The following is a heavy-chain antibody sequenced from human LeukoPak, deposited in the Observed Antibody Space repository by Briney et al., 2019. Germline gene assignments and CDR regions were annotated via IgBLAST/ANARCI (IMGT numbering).Heavy chain of an antibody. CDR2: ISYDGSNK. V-gene: IGHV3-30*19. CDR3: ASTMVAAEYYFDY. Sequence: GRSLRLSCAASGFTFSGYGMHWVRQAPGKGLEWVAVISYDGSNKYYADSVKGRFTISRDNSKNTLYLQMNSLRAEDTAVYYCASTMVAAEYYFDYWGQGTLVTVSS. CDR1: GFTFSGYG. D-gene: IGHD2-15*01. J-gene: IGHJ4*02.